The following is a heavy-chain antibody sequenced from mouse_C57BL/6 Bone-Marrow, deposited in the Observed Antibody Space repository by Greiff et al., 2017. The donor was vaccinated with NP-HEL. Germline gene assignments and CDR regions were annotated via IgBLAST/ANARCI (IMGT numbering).Heavy chain of an antibody. Sequence: VQLKESGPELVKPGASVKIPCKASGYTFTDYNMDWVKQSHGKSLEWIGDINPNNGGTIYNQKFKGKATLTVDKSSSTAYMELRSLTSEDTAVYYCARGGDYYGSSLAWFAYWGQGTLVTVSA. CDR3: ARGGDYYGSSLAWFAY. D-gene: IGHD1-1*01. CDR2: INPNNGGT. CDR1: GYTFTDYN. V-gene: IGHV1-18*01. J-gene: IGHJ3*01.